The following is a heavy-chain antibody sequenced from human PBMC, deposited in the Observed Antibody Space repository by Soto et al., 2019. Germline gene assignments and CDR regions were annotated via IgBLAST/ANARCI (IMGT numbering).Heavy chain of an antibody. Sequence: QVQLVPSGAEVKKPGASVKVSCKASGYTFTSYGITWVRQAPGPGLEWMGWISAYNGNTNYAQKLQGRVTMTTDTSKSRAYMELRSLRSYDTAVYYCARDGFGSGWYRIDYWGQGTLVTVSS. D-gene: IGHD6-19*01. CDR3: ARDGFGSGWYRIDY. CDR1: GYTFTSYG. CDR2: ISAYNGNT. J-gene: IGHJ4*02. V-gene: IGHV1-18*04.